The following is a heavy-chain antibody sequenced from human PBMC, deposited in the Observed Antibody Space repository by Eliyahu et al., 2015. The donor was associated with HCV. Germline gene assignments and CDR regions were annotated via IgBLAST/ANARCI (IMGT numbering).Heavy chain of an antibody. J-gene: IGHJ4*02. CDR3: ARQTERFEPDY. Sequence: QLQLQESGPGLVKPSEPLSLTCLVSGVSVSXAAYYXGWIRQPPGKGLEWIGNILHSGNGYYNXSLKSRVTISVDTSNNHFSLRLTSVTAADTAVYYCARQTERFEPDYWGQGTLVTVSS. CDR1: GVSVSXAAYY. V-gene: IGHV4-39*01. CDR2: ILHSGNG. D-gene: IGHD1-1*01.